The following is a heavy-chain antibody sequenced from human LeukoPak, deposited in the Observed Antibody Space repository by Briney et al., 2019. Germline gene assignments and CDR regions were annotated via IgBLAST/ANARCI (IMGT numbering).Heavy chain of an antibody. CDR1: GYTFTDYY. D-gene: IGHD2-2*01. V-gene: IGHV1-2*02. CDR2: VNPNSGDT. Sequence: GASVKVSCKASGYTFTDYYIHWVRQAPGQGLEWMGWVNPNSGDTNYAQKFQGRVTMTRDTSISTAYMELSRLRSDDTAVYYCARERKWDIVVVPAAMSDYYGMDVWGQGTTVTVSS. CDR3: ARERKWDIVVVPAAMSDYYGMDV. J-gene: IGHJ6*02.